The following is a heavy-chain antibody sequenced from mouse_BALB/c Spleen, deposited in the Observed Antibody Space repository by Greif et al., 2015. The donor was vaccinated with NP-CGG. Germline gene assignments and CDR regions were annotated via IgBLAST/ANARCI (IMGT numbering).Heavy chain of an antibody. J-gene: IGHJ4*01. CDR3: APSPTAMDAMDY. V-gene: IGHV1-7*01. CDR1: GYTFTSYW. D-gene: IGHD1-2*01. Sequence: VQLVESGAELAKTWASVKMSCKASGYTFTSYWMHWVKQRPGQGLEWIGYINPSTGYTEYNQKFKDKATLTADKSSSTAYMQLSSLTSEDSAVYYCAPSPTAMDAMDYWGQGTSVTVSS. CDR2: INPSTGYT.